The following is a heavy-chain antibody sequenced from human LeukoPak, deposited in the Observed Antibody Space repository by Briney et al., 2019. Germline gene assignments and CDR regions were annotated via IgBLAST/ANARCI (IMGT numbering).Heavy chain of an antibody. CDR2: ISGSGGST. J-gene: IGHJ6*03. D-gene: IGHD7-27*01. CDR3: AKCPLGIEPDYYYYMDV. Sequence: GGSLRLSCVPSGITFSNSALSWVRQAPGKGLEWVSAISGSGGSTYYADSVKGRFTISRDNSKNTLYLQMNSLRAEDTAVYYCAKCPLGIEPDYYYYMDVWGKGTTVTVSS. V-gene: IGHV3-23*01. CDR1: GITFSNSA.